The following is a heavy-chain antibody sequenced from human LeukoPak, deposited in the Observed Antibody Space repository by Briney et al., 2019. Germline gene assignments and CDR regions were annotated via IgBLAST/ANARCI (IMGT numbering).Heavy chain of an antibody. CDR1: GFTFSSYG. D-gene: IGHD3-10*01. Sequence: GGSLRLSCAACGFTFSSYGMHWVRQAPGKGLEWVAVMSYDGSNKYYADSVKGRFTISRDNSKNTLYLRMNSLRAEDTAVYYCANDMYYYVSGSYPGFDYRGQGTLVTVSS. CDR3: ANDMYYYVSGSYPGFDY. V-gene: IGHV3-30*18. CDR2: MSYDGSNK. J-gene: IGHJ4*02.